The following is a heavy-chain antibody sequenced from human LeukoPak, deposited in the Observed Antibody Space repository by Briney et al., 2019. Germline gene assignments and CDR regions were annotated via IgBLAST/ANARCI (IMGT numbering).Heavy chain of an antibody. V-gene: IGHV3-30*04. CDR1: GFTFSSYA. Sequence: PGRSLRLSCAASGFTFSSYAMHWVRQAPGKGLAWVAVISYDGSNKYYADSVKGRFTISRDNSKNTLYLQMNSLRAEDTAVYYCARDTVVVVAATNPGYWGQGTLVTVSS. CDR3: ARDTVVVVAATNPGY. CDR2: ISYDGSNK. J-gene: IGHJ4*02. D-gene: IGHD2-15*01.